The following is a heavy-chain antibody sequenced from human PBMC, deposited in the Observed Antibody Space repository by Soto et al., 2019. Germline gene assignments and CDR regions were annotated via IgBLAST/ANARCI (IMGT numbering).Heavy chain of an antibody. Sequence: EVQLLESGGGLVQPGGSLRLSCAASGFTFSSYAMSWVRQAPGKGLEWVSAISGSGGSTYYADSVKGRFTISRDNSKNARYLQMNSLRAEDTAVYYCATAPIPPDSSGFPYWGQGTLVTVSS. D-gene: IGHD6-19*01. CDR2: ISGSGGST. CDR3: ATAPIPPDSSGFPY. J-gene: IGHJ4*02. V-gene: IGHV3-23*01. CDR1: GFTFSSYA.